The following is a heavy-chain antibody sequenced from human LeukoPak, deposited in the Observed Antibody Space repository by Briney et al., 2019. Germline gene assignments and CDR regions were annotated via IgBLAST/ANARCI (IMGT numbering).Heavy chain of an antibody. CDR3: ARLRNTMTTPRFDY. Sequence: GGSLRLSCAASGFPFTTYAMSWVRQAPGKGLEWVSAISGGDGGTHYADSVKGRFTSSRDNSNDTLYLQMNSLRADDTAVYYCARLRNTMTTPRFDYWGQGTLVTVSS. J-gene: IGHJ4*02. V-gene: IGHV3-23*01. D-gene: IGHD4-17*01. CDR1: GFPFTTYA. CDR2: ISGGDGGT.